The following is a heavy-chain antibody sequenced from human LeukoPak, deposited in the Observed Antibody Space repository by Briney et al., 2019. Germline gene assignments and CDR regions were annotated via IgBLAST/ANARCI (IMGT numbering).Heavy chain of an antibody. CDR1: GFTFSTYV. J-gene: IGHJ4*02. CDR2: IAHDGGNK. Sequence: AGRSLRLSCAACGFTFSTYVMHWDRQAPGKGLEWVSVIAHDGGNKYYAESVKGRFTISRDNSKNTLYLQMNSLRAEDTAVYYCARDLRDSSGWFFDYWGQGSLVTVSS. D-gene: IGHD6-19*01. CDR3: ARDLRDSSGWFFDY. V-gene: IGHV3-30*03.